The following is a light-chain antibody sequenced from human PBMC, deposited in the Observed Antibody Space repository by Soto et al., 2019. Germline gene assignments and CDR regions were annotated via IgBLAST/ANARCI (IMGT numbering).Light chain of an antibody. J-gene: IGKJ2*01. Sequence: IVVTQSPASLSVSPGDGATLSCRASQSVASNVAWYQQKPSQGPRLLIHGASTRAVGVPARFSGSGSGTDFTLTISSLQSEDFAVYYCQQYHNWPPQYTFGQGTKLQIK. CDR3: QQYHNWPPQYT. CDR1: QSVASN. CDR2: GAS. V-gene: IGKV3-15*01.